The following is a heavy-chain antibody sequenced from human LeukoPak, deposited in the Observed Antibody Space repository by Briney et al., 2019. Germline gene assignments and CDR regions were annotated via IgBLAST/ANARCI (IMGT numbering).Heavy chain of an antibody. D-gene: IGHD3-22*01. Sequence: GGSLRLSCAASGFTFSSYWMSWVRQAPEKGLEWVANIKQDGSEKYYVDSVKGRFTISRDNAKNSLYLQMNSLRAEDTAVYYCARDKAMIRSPHDYWGQGTLVTVSS. CDR2: IKQDGSEK. CDR3: ARDKAMIRSPHDY. CDR1: GFTFSSYW. J-gene: IGHJ4*02. V-gene: IGHV3-7*01.